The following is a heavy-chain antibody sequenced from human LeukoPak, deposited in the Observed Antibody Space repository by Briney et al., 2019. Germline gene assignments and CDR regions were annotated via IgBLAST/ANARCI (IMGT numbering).Heavy chain of an antibody. CDR3: ARDYGATVTSDY. D-gene: IGHD4-17*01. CDR1: VFTASINY. CDR2: IYSGGST. J-gene: IGHJ4*02. Sequence: PGGSLRLSCVASVFTASINYMIRVRQAPGKGLEWVSVIYSGGSTYYADSVKGRFTISRDNSKNTLYLQMNSLRAEDTAVYYCARDYGATVTSDYWGQGTLVTVSS. V-gene: IGHV3-66*01.